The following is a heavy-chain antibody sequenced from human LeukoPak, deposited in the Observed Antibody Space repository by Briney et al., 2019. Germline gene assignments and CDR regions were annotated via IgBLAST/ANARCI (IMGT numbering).Heavy chain of an antibody. CDR3: ARQGSGEYCSSTSCNSGDY. V-gene: IGHV5-51*01. D-gene: IGHD2-2*01. CDR2: IYPGDSDT. J-gene: IGHJ4*02. Sequence: GESLKISCKGSGYSFTSYWIGWVRQMPGKGLEWMGIIYPGDSDTRYSPSFQGQVTISADKSISTAYLQWSSLKASGTAMYYCARQGSGEYCSSTSCNSGDYWGQGTLVTVSS. CDR1: GYSFTSYW.